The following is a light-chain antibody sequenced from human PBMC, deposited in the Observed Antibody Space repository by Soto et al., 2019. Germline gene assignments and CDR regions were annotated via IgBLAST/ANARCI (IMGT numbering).Light chain of an antibody. V-gene: IGKV3-15*01. Sequence: EIMMTQSPATLSVSPGERVTLSCRASQSISSNLAWYQQQPGQAPRLLIYGASSRATGIPARFSGSGSGTGFTLTISSLQSEDFAIYYCHQYNNWPPYTFGQGTKLEIK. CDR1: QSISSN. J-gene: IGKJ2*01. CDR2: GAS. CDR3: HQYNNWPPYT.